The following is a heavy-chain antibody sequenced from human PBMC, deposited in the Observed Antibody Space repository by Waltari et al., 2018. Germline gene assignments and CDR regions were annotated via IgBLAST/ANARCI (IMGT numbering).Heavy chain of an antibody. CDR1: GYTFTSYA. CDR3: ARVDRGATLYFQH. CDR2: MNAGNGNT. D-gene: IGHD5-12*01. J-gene: IGHJ1*01. V-gene: IGHV1-3*01. Sequence: QVQLVQSGAEVKKPGASVKVSCKASGYTFTSYAMHWVRQAPGQRLEWMGWMNAGNGNTKYSQKFQGRVTITRATSASTAYMELSSLRSEDTAVYYCARVDRGATLYFQHWGQGTLVTVSS.